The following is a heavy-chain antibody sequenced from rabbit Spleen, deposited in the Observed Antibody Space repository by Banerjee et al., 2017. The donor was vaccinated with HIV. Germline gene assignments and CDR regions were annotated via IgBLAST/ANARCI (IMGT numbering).Heavy chain of an antibody. D-gene: IGHD4-1*01. CDR2: IYADIGST. Sequence: QLKETGGGLVQPGGSLTLSCKASGFDFSSYYMSWVRQAPGKGLEWIGIIYADIGSTDYASWVNGRFTISSDNAQSTVDLKMTSLTAADTATYFCARAIVPWLGLTRLDLWGPGTLVTVS. V-gene: IGHV1S7*01. CDR3: ARAIVPWLGLTRLDL. CDR1: GFDFSSYY. J-gene: IGHJ3*01.